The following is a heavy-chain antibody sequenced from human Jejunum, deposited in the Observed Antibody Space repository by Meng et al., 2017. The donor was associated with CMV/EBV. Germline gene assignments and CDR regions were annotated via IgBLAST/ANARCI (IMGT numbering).Heavy chain of an antibody. D-gene: IGHD1-26*01. CDR2: IWYDGGNK. CDR3: AKGGYIGSYYLDY. Sequence: SGFSFNDCGMHWVRHAPGKGLEWVAVIWYDGGNKYYANSVKGRFTISRDNSDSALYLQMDSLRAEDTAVYYCAKGGYIGSYYLDYWGQGTLVTVSS. J-gene: IGHJ4*02. V-gene: IGHV3-33*06. CDR1: GFSFNDCG.